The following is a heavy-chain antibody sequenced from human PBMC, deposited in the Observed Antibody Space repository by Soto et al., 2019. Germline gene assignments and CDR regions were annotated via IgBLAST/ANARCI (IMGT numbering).Heavy chain of an antibody. CDR2: ISWDGYSI. V-gene: IGHV3-9*01. J-gene: IGHJ6*04. D-gene: IGHD3-3*01. CDR3: ARSWSGSTSVRVNV. Sequence: DVQLVESGGGLVQPGRSLRLSCVGSGFTFDDYVMHWVRQGPGKGLAWVSHISWDGYSIGYAGSVRGRLTIYRDNAKNSLFRQMNSLRPEHTAMYYCARSWSGSTSVRVNVWGKGTTVTVSS. CDR1: GFTFDDYV.